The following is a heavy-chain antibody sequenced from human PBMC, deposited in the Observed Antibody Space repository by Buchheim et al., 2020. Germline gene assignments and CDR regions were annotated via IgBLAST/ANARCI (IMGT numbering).Heavy chain of an antibody. D-gene: IGHD3-22*01. CDR3: ARDPDRAYDSSGYYLGY. V-gene: IGHV3-7*01. Sequence: EVQLVESGGGLVQPGGSLRLSCAASGFTFSSYWMSWVRQAPGKGLEWVANIKQDGSEKCYVDSVKGRLTISRDNAKNSLYLQMNSLRAEDTAVYYCARDPDRAYDSSGYYLGYWGQGTL. J-gene: IGHJ4*02. CDR2: IKQDGSEK. CDR1: GFTFSSYW.